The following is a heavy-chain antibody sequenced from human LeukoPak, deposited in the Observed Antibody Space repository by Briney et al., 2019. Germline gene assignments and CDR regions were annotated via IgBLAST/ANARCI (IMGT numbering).Heavy chain of an antibody. V-gene: IGHV3-48*03. Sequence: GGSLRLSCAASGFTFSSYEMNWVRQAPGKGLEWVSYISSSGSTIYYADSVKGRFTISRDNSKNTLYLQMNSLRAEDTAVYYCARVQTTRSYYFDYWGQGTLVTVSS. CDR3: ARVQTTRSYYFDY. D-gene: IGHD1-7*01. CDR1: GFTFSSYE. CDR2: ISSSGSTI. J-gene: IGHJ4*02.